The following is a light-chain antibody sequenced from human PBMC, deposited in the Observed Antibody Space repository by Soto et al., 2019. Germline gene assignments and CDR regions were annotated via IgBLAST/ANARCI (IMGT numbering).Light chain of an antibody. Sequence: DIQMTQSPSSLSASVGDRVTVTCQASQDISNYLNWYQQKPGKAAKRLISDASNLEKGVPSRFSGSGSGTDFTFTISSLQPEDIATYFCQQCDDLPLTFGGGTKVEI. J-gene: IGKJ4*01. CDR2: DAS. CDR3: QQCDDLPLT. V-gene: IGKV1-33*01. CDR1: QDISNY.